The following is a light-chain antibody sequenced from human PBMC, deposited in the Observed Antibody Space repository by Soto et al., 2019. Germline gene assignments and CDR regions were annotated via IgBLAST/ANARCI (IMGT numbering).Light chain of an antibody. CDR2: GAS. Sequence: EIVFTQSPGTLSLSPGERATLSCRASQSVSSYLAWYQQKPGQAPRLLIYGASSRATGIPDRFSGSGSGTDFTLTLSRLEPEDCAVYSSQQYRTFGEGTKVDIK. V-gene: IGKV3-20*01. CDR3: QQYRT. CDR1: QSVSSY. J-gene: IGKJ1*01.